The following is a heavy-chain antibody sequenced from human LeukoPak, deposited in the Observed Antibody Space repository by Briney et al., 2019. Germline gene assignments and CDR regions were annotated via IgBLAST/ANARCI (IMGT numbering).Heavy chain of an antibody. J-gene: IGHJ4*02. CDR2: ISGSSGTA. D-gene: IGHD3-22*01. CDR1: GFTFSIYA. Sequence: PGGSLRLSCAASGFTFSIYAMSWVRQAPGKGLEWVSAISGSSGTAYYADSVKGRFTISRDNSKNTLYLQMNSLRAEDTAVYYCAKKGYYDGSGYYMYYFDHWGQGTLVTVSS. V-gene: IGHV3-23*01. CDR3: AKKGYYDGSGYYMYYFDH.